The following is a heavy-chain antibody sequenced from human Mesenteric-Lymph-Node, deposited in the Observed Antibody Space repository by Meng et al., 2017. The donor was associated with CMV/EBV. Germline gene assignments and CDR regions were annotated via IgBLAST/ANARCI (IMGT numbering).Heavy chain of an antibody. J-gene: IGHJ4*02. Sequence: LHLTWAGYGWSFNGYCWSWIRQPAGKGLEWIGEIDHSGSTSYTPSLKRRVTISVDTSKNQFSLKLSSVTAADTAVYYCARGRDGYKYWGQGTLVTVSS. CDR1: GWSFNGYC. V-gene: IGHV4-34*01. D-gene: IGHD5-24*01. CDR2: IDHSGST. CDR3: ARGRDGYKY.